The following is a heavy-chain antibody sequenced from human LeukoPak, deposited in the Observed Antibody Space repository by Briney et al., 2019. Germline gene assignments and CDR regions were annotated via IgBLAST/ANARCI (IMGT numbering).Heavy chain of an antibody. J-gene: IGHJ4*02. CDR1: GYTFTGYY. CDR2: INPNSGGT. V-gene: IGHV1-2*02. CDR3: ARGVITISGVVLQPPDY. Sequence: GASVKVSCKASGYTFTGYYMHWVRQAPGQGLEWMGWINPNSGGTNYAQKFQGRFTMTRDTSISTAYMELSRLRSDDTAVYYCARGVITISGVVLQPPDYWGQGTLVTVSS. D-gene: IGHD3-3*01.